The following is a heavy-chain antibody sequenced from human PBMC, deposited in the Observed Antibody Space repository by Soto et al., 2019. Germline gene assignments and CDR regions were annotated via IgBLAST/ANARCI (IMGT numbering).Heavy chain of an antibody. D-gene: IGHD1-26*01. Sequence: QVQLVQSGAEGKKPGSSVKVSCKASGGTFSNYVVNWVRQAPGQGLEWMGRIIPISGAANYAQKFQGRVTITADKSTSTAYMELSRLRSEDTAVYYCAKDMYRTVVPYFDFWGQGTLGTVYS. CDR1: GGTFSNYV. CDR2: IIPISGAA. V-gene: IGHV1-69*06. CDR3: AKDMYRTVVPYFDF. J-gene: IGHJ4*02.